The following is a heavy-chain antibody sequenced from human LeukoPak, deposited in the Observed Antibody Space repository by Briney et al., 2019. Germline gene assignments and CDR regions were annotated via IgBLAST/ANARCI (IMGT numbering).Heavy chain of an antibody. J-gene: IGHJ2*01. CDR2: IIPIFGTA. D-gene: IGHD3-9*01. CDR3: ARDGRGQYYDILTGYSVPHWYFDL. V-gene: IGHV1-69*13. CDR1: GGTFSSYA. Sequence: VKPSDMPSGGTFSSYAISWVRQAPGQGLEWMGGIIPIFGTANYAQKFQGRVTITADELSSIAYMELSSLRSEATAVYYCARDGRGQYYDILTGYSVPHWYFDLWGRGTPVSVSS.